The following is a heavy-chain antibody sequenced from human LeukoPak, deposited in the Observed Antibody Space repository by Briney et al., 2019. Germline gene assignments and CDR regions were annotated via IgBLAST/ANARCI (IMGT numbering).Heavy chain of an antibody. CDR1: GNSFTNYW. D-gene: IGHD5-24*01. CDR3: ARQTINRIDGYNPFDC. J-gene: IGHJ4*02. CDR2: IYPGDSDT. V-gene: IGHV5-51*01. Sequence: GESLKISCKGSGNSFTNYWIGWVRQMPGKGLEWMGIIYPGDSDTRYSPSFQGQVTISADKSINTAYLQWSSLKASDTAMYYCARQTINRIDGYNPFDCWGQGILVTVSS.